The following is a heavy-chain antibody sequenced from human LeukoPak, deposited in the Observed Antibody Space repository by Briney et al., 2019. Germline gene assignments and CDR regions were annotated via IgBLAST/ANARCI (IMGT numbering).Heavy chain of an antibody. V-gene: IGHV4-39*01. D-gene: IGHD2-2*03. Sequence: SETLSLTCTVSGGSISSSSYYWGWIRQPPGKGLEWIGSIYYSGSTYYNPSLKSRVTISVDTSKNQFSLKLSSVTAAHTAVYYGAGLGYCGSPSCPPHYWGRGTLVTVSS. CDR3: AGLGYCGSPSCPPHY. J-gene: IGHJ4*02. CDR1: GGSISSSSYY. CDR2: IYYSGST.